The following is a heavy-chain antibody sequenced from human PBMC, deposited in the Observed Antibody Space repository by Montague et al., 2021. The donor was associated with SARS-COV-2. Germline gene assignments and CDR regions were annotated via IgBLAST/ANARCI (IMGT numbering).Heavy chain of an antibody. CDR2: IYYSGNT. CDR3: ARLPPYRFNSNGHYYNAVDI. V-gene: IGHV4-39*01. Sequence: SETLSLTCTVSGGSISSSGYYWGWIRQPPGKGLEWIGSIYYSGNTYYIPSLQSRVTISVDTSKNQFSLRLNSMTAADTAVYYCARLPPYRFNSNGHYYNAVDIWGQGTMVTVSS. J-gene: IGHJ3*02. CDR1: GGSISSSGYY. D-gene: IGHD3-22*01.